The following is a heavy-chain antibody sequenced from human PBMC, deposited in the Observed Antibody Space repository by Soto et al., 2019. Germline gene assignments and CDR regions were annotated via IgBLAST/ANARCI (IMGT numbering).Heavy chain of an antibody. Sequence: SGGSLRLSCAASGFTFSSYEMNWVRQAPGKGLEWVSYISSSGSTIYYADSVKGRFTISRDNAKNSLYLQMNSLRAEDTAVYYCAREWITIFGEDYYGMDVWGQGTTVTVSS. CDR3: AREWITIFGEDYYGMDV. D-gene: IGHD3-3*01. V-gene: IGHV3-48*03. CDR2: ISSSGSTI. J-gene: IGHJ6*02. CDR1: GFTFSSYE.